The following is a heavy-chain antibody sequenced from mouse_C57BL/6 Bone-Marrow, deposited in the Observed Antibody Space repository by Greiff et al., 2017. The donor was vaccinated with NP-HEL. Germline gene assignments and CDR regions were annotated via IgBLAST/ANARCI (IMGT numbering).Heavy chain of an antibody. CDR3: ARGAMITDYALDY. CDR1: GFSLTSFG. Sequence: VQLQESGPGLVAPSQSLSITCTVSGFSLTSFGVHWVRQPPGKGLEWLGVIWAGGYTNYNSALMSRLSISKDNSKSQVFLNMNSLQTDDTAMYYCARGAMITDYALDYWGQGTSVTVSS. CDR2: IWAGGYT. J-gene: IGHJ4*01. D-gene: IGHD2-4*01. V-gene: IGHV2-9*02.